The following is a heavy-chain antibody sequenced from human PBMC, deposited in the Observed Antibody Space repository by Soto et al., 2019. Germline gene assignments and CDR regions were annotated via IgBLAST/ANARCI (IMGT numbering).Heavy chain of an antibody. CDR2: ISGSGGST. V-gene: IGHV3-23*01. CDR1: GFTFSSYA. Sequence: EVQLLESGGSLVQPGGSLRLSCAASGFTFSSYAMSWVRQAPGKGLEWVSAISGSGGSTYYADSVKGRFTISRDNSKNTLYLQMNSLRAEDTAVYYCAKDRGPYSSLYYFDYWGQGTLVTVSS. J-gene: IGHJ4*02. CDR3: AKDRGPYSSLYYFDY. D-gene: IGHD6-13*01.